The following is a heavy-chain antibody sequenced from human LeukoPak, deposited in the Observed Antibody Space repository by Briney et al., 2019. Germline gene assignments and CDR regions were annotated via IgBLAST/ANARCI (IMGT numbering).Heavy chain of an antibody. CDR1: GGSFSGYY. Sequence: PSETLSLTCAVYGGSFSGYYWSWIRQPPGKGLEWIGEINHSGSTNYNPSLKSRVTISVDTSKNQFSLKLSSVTAADTAVYYCARSGYYDSSAEDYWGQGTLVTVSS. CDR3: ARSGYYDSSAEDY. V-gene: IGHV4-34*01. CDR2: INHSGST. D-gene: IGHD3-22*01. J-gene: IGHJ4*02.